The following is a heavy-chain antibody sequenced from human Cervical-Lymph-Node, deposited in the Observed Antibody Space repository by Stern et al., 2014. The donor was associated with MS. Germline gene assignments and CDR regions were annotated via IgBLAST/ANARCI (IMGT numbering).Heavy chain of an antibody. J-gene: IGHJ4*02. Sequence: DQLVESGGGVVQPGRSLRLSCAASGFTFSSYGMHWVRQAPVKGLEWVAVIWYDGSNKYYADSVKGRFTISRDNSKNTLYLQMNSLRAEDTAVYYCARDLSGWSGEGLDYWGQGTLVTVSS. CDR1: GFTFSSYG. CDR2: IWYDGSNK. D-gene: IGHD6-19*01. CDR3: ARDLSGWSGEGLDY. V-gene: IGHV3-33*01.